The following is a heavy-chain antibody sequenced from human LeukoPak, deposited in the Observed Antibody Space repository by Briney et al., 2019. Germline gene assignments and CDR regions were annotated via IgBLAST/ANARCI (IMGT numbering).Heavy chain of an antibody. J-gene: IGHJ4*02. CDR2: INAGNGMA. Sequence: ASVTVSCKASRYTFTSYAMRWVRHAPGQRREEMGCINAGNGMAKYSQKCQCRVTITRSTSASTAYMELSSLRSEDTAVSYCARDGGYCTSTSCYSFDYWGQGTLVTVSS. V-gene: IGHV1-3*01. D-gene: IGHD2-2*01. CDR1: RYTFTSYA. CDR3: ARDGGYCTSTSCYSFDY.